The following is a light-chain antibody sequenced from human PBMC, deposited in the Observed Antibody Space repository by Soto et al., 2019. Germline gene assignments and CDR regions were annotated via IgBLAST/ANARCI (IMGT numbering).Light chain of an antibody. CDR1: SSNIGSNA. J-gene: IGLJ3*02. CDR3: AAWEDSLNGWV. Sequence: QSVLTQPTSASGTPGQRVTISCSGSSSNIGSNAVNWYQQLPGTGPKLLIYSNNQRPSGVPSRFPGSKSGTSASLAISGLPAEEEGDYYCAAWEDSLNGWVFGGGTKLTVL. CDR2: SNN. V-gene: IGLV1-44*01.